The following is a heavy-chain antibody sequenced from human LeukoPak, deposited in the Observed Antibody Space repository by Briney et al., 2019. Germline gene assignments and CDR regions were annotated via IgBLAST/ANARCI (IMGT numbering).Heavy chain of an antibody. CDR3: ARGRRRCSSTSCYISSSWFDP. D-gene: IGHD2-2*02. V-gene: IGHV4-34*01. CDR2: INHSGST. Sequence: SETLSLTCAVYGGSFSGYYWGWIRQPPGKGLEWIGEINHSGSTNYNPSLKSRVTISVDTSKNQFSLKLSSVTAADTAVYYCARGRRRCSSTSCYISSSWFDPWGQGTLVTVSS. J-gene: IGHJ5*02. CDR1: GGSFSGYY.